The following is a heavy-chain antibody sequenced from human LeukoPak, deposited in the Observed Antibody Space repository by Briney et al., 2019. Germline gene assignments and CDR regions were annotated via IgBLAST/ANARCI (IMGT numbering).Heavy chain of an antibody. J-gene: IGHJ5*02. CDR2: IHYSGSP. Sequence: SETLSLTCTVSGDSITSYYWGWIRQPPGKGLEWIGYIHYSGSPNYNPSLKSRVTISVNTSKNQFSLKLSSVTAADMAVYYCARSKVNWFDPWGQGTLVTVSS. CDR1: GDSITSYY. CDR3: ARSKVNWFDP. V-gene: IGHV4-59*01.